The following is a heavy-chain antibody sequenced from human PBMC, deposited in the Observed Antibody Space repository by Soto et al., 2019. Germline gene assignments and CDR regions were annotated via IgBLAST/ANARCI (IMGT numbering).Heavy chain of an antibody. J-gene: IGHJ4*02. CDR3: ARRIPLWPVGGYYFDY. Sequence: QITLKESGPTLVKPTQTLTLTCTFSGFSLSTRGVGVGWIRQPPGKALQWLTLVYWDGDKRYSPSLKSRLTITMDTSKNQVVLTMTNMDPVDTATYYCARRIPLWPVGGYYFDYWGQGTLVTVSS. CDR1: GFSLSTRGVG. CDR2: VYWDGDK. V-gene: IGHV2-5*02. D-gene: IGHD2-15*01.